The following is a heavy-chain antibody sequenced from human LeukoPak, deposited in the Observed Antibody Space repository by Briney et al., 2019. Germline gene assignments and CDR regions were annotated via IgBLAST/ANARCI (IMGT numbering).Heavy chain of an antibody. D-gene: IGHD2-21*01. J-gene: IGHJ4*02. CDR3: ARGVWPTDY. V-gene: IGHV3-7*04. Sequence: PGGSLRLSCAASGFTFSSYAMTWVRQAPGKGLEWVANIKQDGSEKYYVDSVKGRFTISRDNAKNSLYLLMNTLTTEDTAVYYCARGVWPTDYWGQGTLVTVSS. CDR2: IKQDGSEK. CDR1: GFTFSSYA.